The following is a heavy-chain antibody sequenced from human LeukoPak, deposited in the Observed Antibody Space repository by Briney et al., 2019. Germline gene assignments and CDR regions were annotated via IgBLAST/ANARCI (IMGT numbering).Heavy chain of an antibody. Sequence: SETLSLTCTVSGGSISIGGYYWSWIRQHPGKGLEWIGYIFYNGNTHYNPSLKSRLTISGDTSENQFSLKLSSVTAADTAVYYCVRNFDSYNAFDIWGQRTMVTVSS. J-gene: IGHJ3*02. CDR1: GGSISIGGYY. V-gene: IGHV4-31*03. D-gene: IGHD3-22*01. CDR3: VRNFDSYNAFDI. CDR2: IFYNGNT.